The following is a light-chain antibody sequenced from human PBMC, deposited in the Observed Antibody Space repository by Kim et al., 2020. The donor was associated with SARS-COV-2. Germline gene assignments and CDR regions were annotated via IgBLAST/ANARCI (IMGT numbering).Light chain of an antibody. J-gene: IGKJ1*01. CDR1: QSISSW. Sequence: SASVGDRVTITCRASQSISSWLAWYQHKLGKAPKLLIYKAYSLESGVPSRFSGSGSGTEFTLTISSLQPDDFATYFCQQYNTYWTFGQGTKVDIK. V-gene: IGKV1-5*03. CDR3: QQYNTYWT. CDR2: KAY.